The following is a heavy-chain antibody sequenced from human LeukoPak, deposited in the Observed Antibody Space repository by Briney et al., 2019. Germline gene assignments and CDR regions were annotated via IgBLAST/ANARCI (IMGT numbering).Heavy chain of an antibody. CDR1: GFTFSSYA. V-gene: IGHV3-30-3*01. J-gene: IGHJ4*02. CDR2: ISYDGSNK. CDR3: ARSRGRYDSSGYYGDY. Sequence: GGSLRLSCAASGFTFSSYAMHWVRQAPGKGLEWVAVISYDGSNKYYADSVKGRFIISRDNSKNTLYLQMNSLRAEDTAVYYCARSRGRYDSSGYYGDYWGQGTLVTVSS. D-gene: IGHD3-22*01.